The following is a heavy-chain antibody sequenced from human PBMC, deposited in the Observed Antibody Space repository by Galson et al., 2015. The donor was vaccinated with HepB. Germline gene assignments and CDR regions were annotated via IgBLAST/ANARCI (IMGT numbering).Heavy chain of an antibody. Sequence: QSGAEVKKPGESLKISCKGSGYSFTNYWIGWVRRMPGKGLEWMGVIYPGDSDTRYSPSSQGQVTISADKSISTAYLQWSSLKASDTATYYCARPEMATRAFDIWGQGTMVTVSS. CDR2: IYPGDSDT. V-gene: IGHV5-51*01. D-gene: IGHD5-24*01. J-gene: IGHJ3*02. CDR1: GYSFTNYW. CDR3: ARPEMATRAFDI.